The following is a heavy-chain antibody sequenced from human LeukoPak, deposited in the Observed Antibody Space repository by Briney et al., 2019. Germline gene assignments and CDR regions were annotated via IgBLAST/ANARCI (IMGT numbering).Heavy chain of an antibody. D-gene: IGHD3-22*01. J-gene: IGHJ4*02. V-gene: IGHV1-46*01. CDR2: INPSSGST. CDR3: ARDQQHLDSSGYAGDY. Sequence: ASVKVSCKASGYTFTSYYMHWVRQAPGQGLEWMGIINPSSGSTSYAQKFQGRVTMTRDTSTSTVYMELSSLRSEDTAVYYCARDQQHLDSSGYAGDYWGQGTLVTVSS. CDR1: GYTFTSYY.